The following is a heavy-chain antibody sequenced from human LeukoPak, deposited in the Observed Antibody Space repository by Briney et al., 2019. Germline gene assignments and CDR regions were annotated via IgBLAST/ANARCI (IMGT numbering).Heavy chain of an antibody. CDR3: AKDYTYYYDSSGHDAFAI. CDR1: GFTFSSYG. Sequence: PGGSLRLSCAASGFTFSSYGMHWVRQAPGKGPEWVAFIRHDGSNKYYADSVKGRFTISRDNSKNTLYLQMNSLRAEDTAVYYCAKDYTYYYDSSGHDAFAIWRQGTMVTVSS. J-gene: IGHJ3*02. CDR2: IRHDGSNK. V-gene: IGHV3-30*02. D-gene: IGHD3-22*01.